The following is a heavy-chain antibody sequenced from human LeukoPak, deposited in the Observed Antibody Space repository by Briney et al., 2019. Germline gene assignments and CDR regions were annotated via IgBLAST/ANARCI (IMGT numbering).Heavy chain of an antibody. CDR2: IWYDGSNK. D-gene: IGHD3-3*01. CDR3: ARPILRFFGPLDV. J-gene: IGHJ6*02. Sequence: PGGSLRLSCAASGFTFSSYGMHWVRQAPGKGLEWVAVIWYDGSNKYYADSVKGRFTISRDNSKNTLYLQMNSLRAEDTAVYYCARPILRFFGPLDVWGQGTTVTVSS. V-gene: IGHV3-33*01. CDR1: GFTFSSYG.